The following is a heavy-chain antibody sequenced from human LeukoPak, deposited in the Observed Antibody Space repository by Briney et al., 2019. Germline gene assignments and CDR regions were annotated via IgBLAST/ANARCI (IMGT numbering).Heavy chain of an antibody. CDR2: INTNNGNP. CDR1: GYIFSRYA. D-gene: IGHD2-15*01. Sequence: ASVKVSCKASGYIFSRYAIHWVRQAPGQGLEWMGWINTNNGNPTYAQGFKGRLVFFLDTSANTAYLQISGLKTEDTAMYYCGRDASLDFWGQGTLVTVSS. CDR3: GRDASLDF. V-gene: IGHV7-4-1*02. J-gene: IGHJ4*02.